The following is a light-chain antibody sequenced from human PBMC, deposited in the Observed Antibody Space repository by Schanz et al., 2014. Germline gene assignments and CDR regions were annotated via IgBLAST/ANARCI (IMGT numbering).Light chain of an antibody. CDR2: DVS. CDR3: SSYRRTAAVAV. J-gene: IGLJ1*01. V-gene: IGLV2-14*01. CDR1: SSDVGGYNY. Sequence: QSALTQPASVSGSPGQSITISCTGTSSDVGGYNYVSWYQQHPGKAPKLMIFDVSYRPSGVSNRFSGSKSGNTASLTISGLQGEDEADYYCSSYRRTAAVAVFGTGTKLTVL.